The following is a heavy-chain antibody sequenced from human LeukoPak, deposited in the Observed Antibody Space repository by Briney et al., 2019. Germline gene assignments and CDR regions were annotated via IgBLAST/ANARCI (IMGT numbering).Heavy chain of an antibody. V-gene: IGHV1-2*02. Sequence: ASVKVSCKASGHTFTGYYMHWGRQAPGQGLEWLGWINPNSGVTNYAQKFQGRITMTRDTSITTVYMELSSLTSDDTAVYYCGSGQWLVGVFYWGQGTLATVSS. J-gene: IGHJ4*02. CDR3: GSGQWLVGVFY. D-gene: IGHD6-19*01. CDR1: GHTFTGYY. CDR2: INPNSGVT.